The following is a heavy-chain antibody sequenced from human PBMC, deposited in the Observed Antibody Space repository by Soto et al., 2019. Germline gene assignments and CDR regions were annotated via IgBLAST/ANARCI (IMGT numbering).Heavy chain of an antibody. V-gene: IGHV4-39*01. D-gene: IGHD3-3*01. CDR3: ARLGYYDFWSGRDNWFDP. J-gene: IGHJ5*02. CDR2: IYYSGST. Sequence: SETLSLTCTVSGGSISSSSYYWGWIRQPPGKGLEWIGSIYYSGSTYYNPSLKSRVTISVDTSKNQFSLKLSSVTAADTAVYYCARLGYYDFWSGRDNWFDPWGQGTLVTVSS. CDR1: GGSISSSSYY.